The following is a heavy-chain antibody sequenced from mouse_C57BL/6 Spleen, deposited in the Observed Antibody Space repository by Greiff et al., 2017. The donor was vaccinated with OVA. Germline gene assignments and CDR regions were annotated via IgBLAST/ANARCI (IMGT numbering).Heavy chain of an antibody. Sequence: VQLQQPGAELVRPGSSVKLSCKASGYTFTSYWMHWVKQRPIQGLEWIGNIDPSDSETHYNQKFKVKSTLTVDKSSSTAYMQLSSLPSEVSAVYYCASGGTTVVAEYYIDYWGQGTTRTVSS. V-gene: IGHV1-52*01. J-gene: IGHJ2*01. CDR3: ASGGTTVVAEYYIDY. D-gene: IGHD1-1*01. CDR1: GYTFTSYW. CDR2: IDPSDSET.